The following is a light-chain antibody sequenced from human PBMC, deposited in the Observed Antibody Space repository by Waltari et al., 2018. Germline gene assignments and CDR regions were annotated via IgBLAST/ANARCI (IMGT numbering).Light chain of an antibody. CDR1: SSNIGAGYD. Sequence: QSVLTQPPSVSGAPGQRVTIPCTGSSSNIGAGYDVHWYRHLPGTAPKLLIYTNTNRPSGVPDRFSGSKSGTSASLAITGLQAEDETDYYCLCYDSSLSGWVFGGGTKLTVL. CDR2: TNT. V-gene: IGLV1-40*01. CDR3: LCYDSSLSGWV. J-gene: IGLJ3*02.